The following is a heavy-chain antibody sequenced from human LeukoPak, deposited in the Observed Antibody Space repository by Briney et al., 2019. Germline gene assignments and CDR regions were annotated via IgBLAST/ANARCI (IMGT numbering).Heavy chain of an antibody. D-gene: IGHD3-9*01. V-gene: IGHV3-30-3*01. CDR3: ARGGYDILTGYYTRGYFDY. CDR2: ISYDGSNK. Sequence: GKSLRLSCAASGFTFSGYPIHWVRQAPGKGLEWVAVISYDGSNKYYADSVKGRFTISRDNSKNTLYLQMNSLRAEDTAVYYCARGGYDILTGYYTRGYFDYWGQGTLVTVSS. CDR1: GFTFSGYP. J-gene: IGHJ4*02.